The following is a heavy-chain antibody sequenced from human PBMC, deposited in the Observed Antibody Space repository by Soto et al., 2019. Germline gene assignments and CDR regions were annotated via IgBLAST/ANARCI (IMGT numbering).Heavy chain of an antibody. V-gene: IGHV3-7*05. CDR3: VRDSYTNTSHRPDNYY. Sequence: GGSLRLSCAASGFTSTNYWMTWVRQAPGRGLEWVANIKQDGSEKHYVDSVKGRFTISRDNAQNSLYLQMNSLRAEDTAVYYCVRDSYTNTSHRPDNYYLGQGILVTVSS. CDR1: GFTSTNYW. CDR2: IKQDGSEK. J-gene: IGHJ4*02. D-gene: IGHD1-20*01.